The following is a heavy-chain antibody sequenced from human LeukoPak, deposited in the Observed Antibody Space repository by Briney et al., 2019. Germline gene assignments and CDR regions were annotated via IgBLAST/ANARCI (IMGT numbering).Heavy chain of an antibody. Sequence: SGPTPVNPTQTLTLTCTFSGFSLSTSGMCVSWIRQPPGKALEWPALIDWDDDKYYSTSLKPRLTISTDTSKNQVVLTMTNMDPVDTATYYCARVHWGGGGDAFDIWGQGAMVTVSS. CDR2: IDWDDDK. D-gene: IGHD3-16*01. V-gene: IGHV2-70*01. CDR3: ARVHWGGGGDAFDI. CDR1: GFSLSTSGMC. J-gene: IGHJ3*02.